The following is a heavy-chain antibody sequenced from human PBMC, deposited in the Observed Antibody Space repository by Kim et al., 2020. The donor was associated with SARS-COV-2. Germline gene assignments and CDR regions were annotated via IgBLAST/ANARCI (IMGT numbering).Heavy chain of an antibody. CDR3: TRYTAFGEFWQAFAI. V-gene: IGHV3-11*06. J-gene: IGHJ3*02. Sequence: ADAVRGRFTISRDNAKNSLYLQMNSLRGEDTAVYYCTRYTAFGEFWQAFAIWGQGTLVTVSS. D-gene: IGHD3-10*01.